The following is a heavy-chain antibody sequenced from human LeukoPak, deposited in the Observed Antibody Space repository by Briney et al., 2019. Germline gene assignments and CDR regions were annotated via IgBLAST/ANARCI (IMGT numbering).Heavy chain of an antibody. J-gene: IGHJ4*02. CDR1: GFTFSSYE. Sequence: AGSLRLSCAASGFTFSSYEMNWVRQAPGKGLEWVSYISSSGSTIYYADSVKGRFTISRDNAKNTLSLQMNSLRAEDTGLYYCARADGSHYGLKDYWGQGTLVTVSS. CDR2: ISSSGSTI. D-gene: IGHD1-26*01. CDR3: ARADGSHYGLKDY. V-gene: IGHV3-48*03.